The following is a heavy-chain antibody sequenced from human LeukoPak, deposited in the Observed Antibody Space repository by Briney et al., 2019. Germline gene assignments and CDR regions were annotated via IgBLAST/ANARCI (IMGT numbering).Heavy chain of an antibody. CDR1: VGSISSYY. D-gene: IGHD3-3*01. CDR3: ARASYYDPPRAYYYYMDV. Sequence: SETLSLTCTVSVGSISSYYWSWIRQPPGKGLECIAYIYTSGSTNYNPSLTSRVTISVDTSNNQFSLKLSSVTAADTAVYYCARASYYDPPRAYYYYMDVWGKGTTVTVSS. CDR2: IYTSGST. J-gene: IGHJ6*03. V-gene: IGHV4-4*09.